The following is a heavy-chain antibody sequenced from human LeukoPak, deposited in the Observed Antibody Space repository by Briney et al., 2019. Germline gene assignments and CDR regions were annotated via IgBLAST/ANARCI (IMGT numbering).Heavy chain of an antibody. CDR3: ARVNTRNWFDP. V-gene: IGHV4-31*03. Sequence: SQTPSLTCTVSGGSISSGGYYWSWIRQHPGKGLEWIGYIYYSGSTYYNPSLKSRVTISVDTSKNQFSLKLSSVTAADTAVYYCARVNTRNWFDPWGQGTLVTVSS. D-gene: IGHD2-15*01. CDR1: GGSISSGGYY. CDR2: IYYSGST. J-gene: IGHJ5*02.